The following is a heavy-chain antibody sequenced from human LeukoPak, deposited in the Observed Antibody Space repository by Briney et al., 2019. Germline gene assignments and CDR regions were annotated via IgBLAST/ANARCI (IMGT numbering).Heavy chain of an antibody. J-gene: IGHJ4*02. CDR3: ARLGYCSGGSCHHGY. CDR1: GGSISSNIYY. CDR2: IYFSGST. Sequence: KSSETLSLTCTVSGGSISSNIYYWAWIRQPPGKGLEWIGTIYFSGSTYYNPSLKSRVTISVDTSKNQFSLKLTSVTAADTAVYYCARLGYCSGGSCHHGYWGQGTLVTVSS. V-gene: IGHV4-39*01. D-gene: IGHD2-15*01.